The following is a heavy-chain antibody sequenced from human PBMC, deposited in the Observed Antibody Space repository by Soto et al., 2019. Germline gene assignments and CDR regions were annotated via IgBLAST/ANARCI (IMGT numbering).Heavy chain of an antibody. CDR3: ARPLSDASSGALFDY. V-gene: IGHV1-18*01. CDR1: GYTFTSYG. D-gene: IGHD3-10*01. Sequence: QVQLVQSGAEVKKPGASVKVSCKASGYTFTSYGLSWVRQAPGQGLEWMGWISVYNGNTIYAQNLQDRVTMTTDTSTSTAYLDLRSLRSDDTGVYYCARPLSDASSGALFDYWGQGTLVTVSS. CDR2: ISVYNGNT. J-gene: IGHJ4*02.